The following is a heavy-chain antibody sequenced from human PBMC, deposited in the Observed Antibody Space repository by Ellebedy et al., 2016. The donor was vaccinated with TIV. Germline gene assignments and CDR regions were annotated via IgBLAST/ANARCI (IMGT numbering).Heavy chain of an antibody. CDR1: DGSISSSGYY. D-gene: IGHD3-10*02. CDR3: ASTLTITIFLY. Sequence: MPSETLSLTCTVSDGSISSSGYYWGWIRQPPGKGLEWVASIYYTGTTYYNPSLKSRVTISLDTSKNQVSMKLTSVTAADTAVYYCASTLTITIFLYWGQGTPVTVSS. CDR2: IYYTGTT. V-gene: IGHV4-39*07. J-gene: IGHJ4*02.